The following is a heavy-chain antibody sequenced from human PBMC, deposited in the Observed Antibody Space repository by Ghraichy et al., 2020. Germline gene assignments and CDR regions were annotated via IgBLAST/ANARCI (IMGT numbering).Heavy chain of an antibody. CDR3: AKHDASLVRGVIYYYYYGMDV. J-gene: IGHJ6*02. D-gene: IGHD3-10*01. Sequence: LSLTCAASGFTFSSCAMSWVRQAPGKGPEWVSAISGSGGSTYYADSVKGRFTISRDNSKNTLSLQMNSLRAEDTAGYYCAKHDASLVRGVIYYYYYGMDVWGQGTTVTVSS. CDR2: ISGSGGST. CDR1: GFTFSSCA. V-gene: IGHV3-23*01.